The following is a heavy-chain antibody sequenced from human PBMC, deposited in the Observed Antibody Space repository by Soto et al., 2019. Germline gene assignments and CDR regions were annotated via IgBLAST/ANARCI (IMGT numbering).Heavy chain of an antibody. CDR2: ISSSSSTI. J-gene: IGHJ4*02. V-gene: IGHV3-48*01. CDR1: GFTFSSYS. D-gene: IGHD2-15*01. CDR3: ARELVVVSPGDFDY. Sequence: EVQLVESGGGLVQPGGSLRLSCAASGFTFSSYSMNWVRQAPGKGLEWVSYISSSSSTIYYADSVKGRFTISRDNAKNSLYLQMNSLRAEDTAVYYCARELVVVSPGDFDYWCQGTLVTVSS.